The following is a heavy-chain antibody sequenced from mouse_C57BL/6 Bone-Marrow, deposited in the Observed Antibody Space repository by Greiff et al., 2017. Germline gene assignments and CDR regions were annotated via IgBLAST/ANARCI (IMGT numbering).Heavy chain of an antibody. J-gene: IGHJ3*01. CDR1: GFSLSTFGMG. Sequence: QVTLKVSGPGILQPSQTLSLTCSFSGFSLSTFGMGVGWIRQPSGKGLEWLAAIWWDDDKYYNPALKSRLTISKATSKNQVFLTIANVDTADTATYSCARSRDGSSYTWFAYWGQGTLVTVSA. V-gene: IGHV8-8*01. D-gene: IGHD1-1*01. CDR2: IWWDDDK. CDR3: ARSRDGSSYTWFAY.